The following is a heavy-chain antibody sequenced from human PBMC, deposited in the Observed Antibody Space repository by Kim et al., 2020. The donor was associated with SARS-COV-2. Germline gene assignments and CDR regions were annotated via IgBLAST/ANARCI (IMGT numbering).Heavy chain of an antibody. CDR1: GFIFNTYG. V-gene: IGHV3-23*01. J-gene: IGHJ5*02. CDR3: AKDPYYPRSDPNNWFDP. CDR2: ISDSGSET. D-gene: IGHD3-10*01. Sequence: GGSLRLSCAASGFIFNTYGMSWVRQAPGKGLEWISGISDSGSETYYADSVKGRFTISRDNSKNTLYLQMDSLRVEDAALYFCAKDPYYPRSDPNNWFDPWGQGTLVTVSS.